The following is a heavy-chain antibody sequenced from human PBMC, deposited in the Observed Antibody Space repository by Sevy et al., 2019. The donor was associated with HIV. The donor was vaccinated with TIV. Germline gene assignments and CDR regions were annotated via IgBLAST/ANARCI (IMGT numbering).Heavy chain of an antibody. CDR3: AGWSSAWTLFDY. CDR1: GFTVSRNS. D-gene: IGHD6-19*01. Sequence: GGSLRLSCAASGFTVSRNSMSWVRQAPGKGLEWVSVIYRDGKTFYADSVQDRFTISRDNSKNTLYLQMNSLRAEDTAVYYCAGWSSAWTLFDYWGQGTLVTVSS. V-gene: IGHV3-66*01. J-gene: IGHJ4*02. CDR2: IYRDGKT.